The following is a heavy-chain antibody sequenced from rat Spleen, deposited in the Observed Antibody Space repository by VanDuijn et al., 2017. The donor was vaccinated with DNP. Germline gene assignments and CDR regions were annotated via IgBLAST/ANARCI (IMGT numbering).Heavy chain of an antibody. J-gene: IGHJ2*01. CDR3: ARQRGDYFDY. CDR2: INYSGTT. V-gene: IGHV3-1*01. D-gene: IGHD4-3*01. Sequence: EVQLQESGPGLVKPSQSLSLTCSVTGYSITSHYWAWIRKFPGNKMEWMGYINYSGTTAYNPSLKSRISITRDTSKNQFFLQLNSVTTEDTATYFCARQRGDYFDYWGQGVMVTVSS. CDR1: GYSITSHY.